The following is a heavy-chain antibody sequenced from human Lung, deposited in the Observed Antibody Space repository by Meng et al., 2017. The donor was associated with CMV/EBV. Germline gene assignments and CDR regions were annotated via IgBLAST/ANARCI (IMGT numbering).Heavy chain of an antibody. CDR2: IIPILGIA. CDR1: GGTFSSYA. J-gene: IGHJ4*02. D-gene: IGHD2-15*01. CDR3: ARGYCNGGSGYKQFDY. Sequence: SVKVSCXASGGTFSSYAISWVRQAPGQGLEWMGGIIPILGIANYAQKFQGRVPITTDKSTSTAYMELSSLRSEDAAMYYCARGYCNGGSGYKQFDYWGQGTLATVSS. V-gene: IGHV1-69*10.